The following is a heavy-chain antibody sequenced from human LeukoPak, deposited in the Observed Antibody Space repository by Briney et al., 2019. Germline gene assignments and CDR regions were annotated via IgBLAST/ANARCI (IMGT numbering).Heavy chain of an antibody. J-gene: IGHJ3*02. D-gene: IGHD1-26*01. CDR2: KTSDGNT. CDR1: GFTVSSNY. CDR3: ARGGDIVGATRSAFDI. Sequence: PRVSLRLSCAASGFTVSSNYMSWVRQAPGKRLEWVSVKTSDGNTYNADSVKGRFTISRDRSKNTLYLQMNSLRAEDTAVYYCARGGDIVGATRSAFDIWGQGTMVTVSS. V-gene: IGHV3-53*01.